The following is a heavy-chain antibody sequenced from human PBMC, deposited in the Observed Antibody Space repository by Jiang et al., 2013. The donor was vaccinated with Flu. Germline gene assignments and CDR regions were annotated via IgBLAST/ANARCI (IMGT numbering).Heavy chain of an antibody. J-gene: IGHJ4*02. Sequence: LLKPSETLSLTCTVSGGSISSYYWSWIRQPPGKGLEWIGYIYYSGSTNYNPSLKSRVTISVDTSKNQFSLKLSSVTAADTAVYYCARVGVDDFWSGYYGGIGYLDYWGQGTL. V-gene: IGHV4-59*01. D-gene: IGHD3-3*01. CDR1: GGSISSYY. CDR2: IYYSGST. CDR3: ARVGVDDFWSGYYGGIGYLDY.